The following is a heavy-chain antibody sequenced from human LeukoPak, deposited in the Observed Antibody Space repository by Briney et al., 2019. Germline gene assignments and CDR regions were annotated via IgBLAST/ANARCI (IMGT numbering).Heavy chain of an antibody. J-gene: IGHJ4*02. CDR3: ARLTGEALDY. D-gene: IGHD1-20*01. CDR1: GFTFSSHG. Sequence: GGSLRLSCAASGFTFSSHGMHWVRQAPGKGLEWVAVIWYDGSKKYYADSVTGRFSTSRDNSKNALSLQMNSLRAEDTAVYYCARLTGEALDYWGQGTLVTVSS. CDR2: IWYDGSKK. V-gene: IGHV3-33*01.